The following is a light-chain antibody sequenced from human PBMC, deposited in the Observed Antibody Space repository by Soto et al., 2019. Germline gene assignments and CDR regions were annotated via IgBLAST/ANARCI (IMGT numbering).Light chain of an antibody. Sequence: QSALTQPASVSGSPGQSITISCTGTSSDVGNYIFVSWYRQHPGKAPKLMIYDINNRPSGVSNRFSGSKSGNTASLTISGLQAEDEADYYCVSYTTSASYVLGTGTKVTVL. V-gene: IGLV2-14*01. CDR1: SSDVGNYIF. CDR3: VSYTTSASYV. J-gene: IGLJ1*01. CDR2: DIN.